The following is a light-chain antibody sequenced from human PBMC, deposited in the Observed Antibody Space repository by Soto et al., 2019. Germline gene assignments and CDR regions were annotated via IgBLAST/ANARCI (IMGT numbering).Light chain of an antibody. CDR2: LGS. Sequence: DLVMTQSPLSLPVAPGEPASISCRSSQSLLYSNGYNYLDWYLQKPGQSPQLLIYLGSYRASGVPDRFSGSGSSTDFTLEISRVEAEDVGIYYCMQALQTSFTFGQGTRLEIK. CDR3: MQALQTSFT. J-gene: IGKJ5*01. V-gene: IGKV2-28*01. CDR1: QSLLYSNGYNY.